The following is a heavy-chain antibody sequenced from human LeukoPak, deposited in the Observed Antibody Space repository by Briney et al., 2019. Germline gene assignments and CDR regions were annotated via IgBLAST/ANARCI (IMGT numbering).Heavy chain of an antibody. J-gene: IGHJ5*02. Sequence: GGPLRLSCAASGFTFSSYGMHWVRQAPGKGLEWVAFIRYDGSNKYYADSVKGRFTISRDTSKDTVYLQMNSLRAEDTAVYYCARGNQWLPHFWFDPWGQGTLVTVSS. CDR1: GFTFSSYG. CDR2: IRYDGSNK. CDR3: ARGNQWLPHFWFDP. V-gene: IGHV3-30*02. D-gene: IGHD6-19*01.